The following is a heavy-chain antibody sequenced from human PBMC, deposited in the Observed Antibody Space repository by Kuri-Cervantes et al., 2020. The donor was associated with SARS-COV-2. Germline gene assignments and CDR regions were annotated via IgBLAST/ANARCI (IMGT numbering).Heavy chain of an antibody. Sequence: GESLKISCAASGFTFSSYGMHWVRQAPGKGLEWVAVISYDGSNKYYADSVKGRFTISGDNSKNTLYLQMNSLRAEDTAVYYCAKALRVVVVAATDLFDYWGQGTLVTVSS. J-gene: IGHJ4*02. CDR3: AKALRVVVVAATDLFDY. CDR1: GFTFSSYG. CDR2: ISYDGSNK. D-gene: IGHD2-15*01. V-gene: IGHV3-30*18.